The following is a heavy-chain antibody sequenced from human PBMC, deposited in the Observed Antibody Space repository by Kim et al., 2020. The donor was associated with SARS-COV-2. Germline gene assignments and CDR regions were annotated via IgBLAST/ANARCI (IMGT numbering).Heavy chain of an antibody. D-gene: IGHD4-17*01. CDR2: IYYSGST. Sequence: SETLSLTCTVSGGSISSSSYYWGWIRQPPGKGLEWIGSIYYSGSTYYNPSLKSRVTISVDTSKNQFSLKLSSVTAADTAVYYCASYGDPFDYWGQGTLVTVSS. CDR3: ASYGDPFDY. J-gene: IGHJ4*02. V-gene: IGHV4-39*01. CDR1: GGSISSSSYY.